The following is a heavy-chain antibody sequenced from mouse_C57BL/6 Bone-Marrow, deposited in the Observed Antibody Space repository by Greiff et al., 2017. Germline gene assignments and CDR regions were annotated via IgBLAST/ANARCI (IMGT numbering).Heavy chain of an antibody. CDR2: IYPGSGGT. CDR1: GYTFTSYW. Sequence: QVQLQQPGAELVKPGASVKMSCKASGYTFTSYWITWVKQRPGQGLEWIGDIYPGSGGTNYNEKFKSKATLTVDTSSSTAYMQLSSLTSEDSAVYSGEREGFYDGDYAWFAYWGQGTLVTVSA. D-gene: IGHD2-3*01. CDR3: EREGFYDGDYAWFAY. V-gene: IGHV1-55*01. J-gene: IGHJ3*01.